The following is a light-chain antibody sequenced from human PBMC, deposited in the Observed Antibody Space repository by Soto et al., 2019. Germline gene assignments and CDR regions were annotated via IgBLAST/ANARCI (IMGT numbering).Light chain of an antibody. V-gene: IGLV2-11*01. CDR1: SSDVGGYNY. CDR3: WSYASSYTWV. CDR2: DVS. Sequence: QSALTQPRSVSGSPGQSATISCTGTSSDVGGYNYVSWYQQHPGKAPKLMIYDVSTRPSGVHDRSCCTKSGNTASLTICGVQGDEEADYCRWSYASSYTWVFGGGTKLTVL. J-gene: IGLJ3*02.